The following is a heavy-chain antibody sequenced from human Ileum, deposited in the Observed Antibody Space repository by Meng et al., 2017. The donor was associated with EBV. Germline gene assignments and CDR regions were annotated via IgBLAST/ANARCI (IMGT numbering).Heavy chain of an antibody. Sequence: QLKLRESGSGRVTPSETLSLTCTASGGSVSSAHSFWTWIRQPPGKGLEWIGYTSYSGSTNYSPPLESRVTISVDTSKNQFSLKLSSVTAADTAVYYCAGDPHSGSPHWGQGTLVTVSS. CDR3: AGDPHSGSPH. CDR1: GGSVSSAHSF. D-gene: IGHD1-26*01. V-gene: IGHV4-61*01. J-gene: IGHJ4*02. CDR2: TSYSGST.